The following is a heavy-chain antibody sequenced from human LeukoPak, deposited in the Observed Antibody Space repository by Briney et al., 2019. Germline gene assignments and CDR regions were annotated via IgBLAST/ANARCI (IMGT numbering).Heavy chain of an antibody. V-gene: IGHV3-23*01. CDR3: AKAHDIIVVLDF. Sequence: PGGSLRLSCAASGFTFSSYAMSWVRQAPGKGLEWVAPISGSGATPYYADSVKGRFTISRDNSKNTLYLQMNSLRIEDTAVYYCAKAHDIIVVLDFWGQGTLVTVSS. CDR2: ISGSGATP. CDR1: GFTFSSYA. J-gene: IGHJ4*02. D-gene: IGHD2-15*01.